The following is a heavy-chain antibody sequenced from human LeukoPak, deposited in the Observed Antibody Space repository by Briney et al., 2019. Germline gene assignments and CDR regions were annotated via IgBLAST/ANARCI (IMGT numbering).Heavy chain of an antibody. CDR2: ISYDGSNK. V-gene: IGHV3-30-3*01. CDR3: ARDARQYQLIWPFDY. CDR1: GFTFSSYA. J-gene: IGHJ4*02. D-gene: IGHD2-2*01. Sequence: PGGSLRLSCVASGFTFSSYAMHWVRQAPGKGLEWVAVISYDGSNKYCADSVKGRFTISRDNSKNTLYLQMNSLRAEDTAVYYCARDARQYQLIWPFDYWGQGTLVTVSS.